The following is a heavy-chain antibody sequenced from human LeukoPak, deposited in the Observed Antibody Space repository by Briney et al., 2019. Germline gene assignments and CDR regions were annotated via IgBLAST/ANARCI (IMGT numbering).Heavy chain of an antibody. CDR3: ARHADYSSSWSDAFDI. CDR2: IYHSGST. D-gene: IGHD6-13*01. J-gene: IGHJ3*02. V-gene: IGHV4-30-2*01. CDR1: GGSISSGGYS. Sequence: PSQTLSLTCAVAGGSISSGGYSWSWIRQPPGKGLEGIGYIYHSGSTYYNPSLKSRVTISVDRSKNQFSLKLSSVTAADTAVYYCARHADYSSSWSDAFDIWGQGTMVTVSS.